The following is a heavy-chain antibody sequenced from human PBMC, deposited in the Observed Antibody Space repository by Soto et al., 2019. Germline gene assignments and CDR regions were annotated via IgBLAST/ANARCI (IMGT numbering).Heavy chain of an antibody. D-gene: IGHD3-10*01. J-gene: IGHJ4*02. Sequence: QVQLQESGPGLVKPSETLSLTCTVSGGSISSYYWSWIRQPPGKGLEWIGYIYYSGCTNYNPSLKCRVXIXVCXSKNQFSLKLSSVTAADTAVYYCARNYGPGYTFDYWGQGTLVTVSS. V-gene: IGHV4-59*08. CDR3: ARNYGPGYTFDY. CDR1: GGSISSYY. CDR2: IYYSGCT.